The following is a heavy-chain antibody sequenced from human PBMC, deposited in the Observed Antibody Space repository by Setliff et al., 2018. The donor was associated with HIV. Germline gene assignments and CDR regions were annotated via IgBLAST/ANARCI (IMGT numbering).Heavy chain of an antibody. Sequence: SETLSLTCTVSGVSISTYYWIWIRQSPGKGLEWIGYIYSSGSTNSNPSLKSRVSMSVDTSKNQFSLRLTSVTAADTAVYYCVRLTNWGGAFDLWGQGTMVTVSS. D-gene: IGHD7-27*01. J-gene: IGHJ3*01. CDR3: VRLTNWGGAFDL. CDR1: GVSISTYY. CDR2: IYSSGST. V-gene: IGHV4-59*01.